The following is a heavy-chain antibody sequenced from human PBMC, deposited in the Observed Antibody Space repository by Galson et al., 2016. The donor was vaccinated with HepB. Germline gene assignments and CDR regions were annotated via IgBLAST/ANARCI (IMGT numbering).Heavy chain of an antibody. V-gene: IGHV4-39*01. CDR3: SRRDGGMGTTMLDY. Sequence: ETLSLTCSVSGGSMSSGGYYWNWIRQYPGKGLEWIGEIYHSGSTNYDPSLKSRVTISLDTSNNQFSLKLSSVTAADTAVYYCSRRDGGMGTTMLDYWGQGTLVTVSS. CDR2: IYHSGST. D-gene: IGHD1-26*01. CDR1: GGSMSSGGYY. J-gene: IGHJ4*02.